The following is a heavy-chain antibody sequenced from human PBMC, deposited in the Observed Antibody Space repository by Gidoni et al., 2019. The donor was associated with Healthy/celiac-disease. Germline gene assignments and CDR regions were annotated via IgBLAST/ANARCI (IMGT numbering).Heavy chain of an antibody. CDR3: AREPATVTTPIDY. J-gene: IGHJ4*02. V-gene: IGHV4-61*02. CDR2: IYTSGST. CDR1: GGSISSGSYY. Sequence: QVQLQESGPGLVKPSQTLSLTCTVYGGSISSGSYYWSWIRQPAGKGLEWIGRIYTSGSTNYNPALKSRVTISVDTSKNLFSLKLSSATAADTAVYYCAREPATVTTPIDYWGQGTLVTVAS. D-gene: IGHD4-17*01.